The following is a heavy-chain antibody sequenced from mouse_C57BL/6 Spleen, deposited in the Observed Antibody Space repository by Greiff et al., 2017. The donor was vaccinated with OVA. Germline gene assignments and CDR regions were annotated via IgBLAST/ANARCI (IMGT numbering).Heavy chain of an antibody. D-gene: IGHD2-1*01. Sequence: EVQLQESGPGLVKPSQSLSLTCSVTGYSITSGYYWNWIRQFPGNKLEWMGYISYDGSNNYNPSLKNRISITRDTSKNQFFLKLNSVTTEDTATYYCASYYGNYVYFDYWGQGTTLTVSS. CDR3: ASYYGNYVYFDY. CDR2: ISYDGSN. CDR1: GYSITSGYY. V-gene: IGHV3-6*01. J-gene: IGHJ2*01.